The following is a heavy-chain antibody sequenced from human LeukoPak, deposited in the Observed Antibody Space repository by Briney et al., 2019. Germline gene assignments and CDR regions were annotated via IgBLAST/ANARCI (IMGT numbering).Heavy chain of an antibody. CDR3: ARDHDYAFDN. CDR1: GFPFIEYS. CDR2: IGIDSGNT. J-gene: IGHJ4*02. V-gene: IGHV3-48*01. Sequence: GGSLRLSCTASGFPFIEYSMNWVRQVPGKGLEWIAYIGIDSGNTKYADSVRGRFTISADKTKNSLYLQMNSLRVEDTAVYYCARDHDYAFDNWGQGTLVSVAS. D-gene: IGHD4-17*01.